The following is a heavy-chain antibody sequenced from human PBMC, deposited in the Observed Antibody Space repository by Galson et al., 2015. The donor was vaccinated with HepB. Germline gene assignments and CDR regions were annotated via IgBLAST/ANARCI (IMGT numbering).Heavy chain of an antibody. CDR2: IYRDGSK. Sequence: SLRLSCAASGFTVSSNYMSWVRQAPGKGLDWVSSIYRDGSKYYADSVKGRFTISRDNSKDTLYLQMNSLSVEDTAIYYCARSPRASKYNYFDPWGQGTLVIVSS. J-gene: IGHJ5*02. V-gene: IGHV3-53*01. D-gene: IGHD4/OR15-4a*01. CDR3: ARSPRASKYNYFDP. CDR1: GFTVSSNY.